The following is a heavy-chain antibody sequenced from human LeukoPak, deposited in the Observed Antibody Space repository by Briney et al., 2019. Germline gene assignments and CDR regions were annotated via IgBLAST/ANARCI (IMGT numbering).Heavy chain of an antibody. CDR3: ARVIAVPGRGPYYFDY. Sequence: ASVKVSCKASGYTFTSYDINWVRQATGQGLEWMGWMNPNSGNTGYAQKFQGRVTMTRNTSISTAYMELSSLRSEDTAVYYCARVIAVPGRGPYYFDYWGQGTLVTVSS. CDR1: GYTFTSYD. D-gene: IGHD6-19*01. V-gene: IGHV1-8*01. J-gene: IGHJ4*02. CDR2: MNPNSGNT.